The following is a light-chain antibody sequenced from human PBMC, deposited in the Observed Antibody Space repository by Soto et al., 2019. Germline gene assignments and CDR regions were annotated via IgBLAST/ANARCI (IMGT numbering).Light chain of an antibody. Sequence: EIVLTQSPGTLSLSPGERATLSCRASQSVSSSYLAWYKQKPGQAPRLLIYGASSRATGIPDRFSGSGSGTDFTLTISRLEPEDFAVDYCQQYGSSRTFGQGTKVDIK. J-gene: IGKJ1*01. V-gene: IGKV3-20*01. CDR2: GAS. CDR3: QQYGSSRT. CDR1: QSVSSSY.